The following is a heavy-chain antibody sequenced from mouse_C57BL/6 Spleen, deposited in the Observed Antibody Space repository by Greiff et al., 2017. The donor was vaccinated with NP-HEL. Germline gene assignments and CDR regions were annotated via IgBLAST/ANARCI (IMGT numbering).Heavy chain of an antibody. J-gene: IGHJ4*01. CDR3: ARFPYYYGSSYDYYAMDY. CDR2: IRNKANGYTT. Sequence: EVKLMESGGGLVQPGGSLSLSCAASGFTFTDYYMSWVRQPPGKALEWLGFIRNKANGYTTEYSASVKGRFTISRDNSQSILYLQMNALRAEDSATYYCARFPYYYGSSYDYYAMDYWGQGTSVTVSS. V-gene: IGHV7-3*01. D-gene: IGHD1-1*01. CDR1: GFTFTDYY.